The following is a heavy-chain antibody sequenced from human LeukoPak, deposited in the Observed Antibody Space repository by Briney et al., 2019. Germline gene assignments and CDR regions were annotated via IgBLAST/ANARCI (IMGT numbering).Heavy chain of an antibody. Sequence: SETLSLTCAVYGGSFSGYYWSWIRQPPGKGLEWIGEINHSGSTNYNPSLKSRVTISVDTSKNQFSLKLSSVTAADTAVYYCARGRGYQPLGFAPWGQEPLVTVS. CDR2: INHSGST. CDR3: ARGRGYQPLGFAP. J-gene: IGHJ5*02. CDR1: GGSFSGYY. V-gene: IGHV4-34*01. D-gene: IGHD2-2*01.